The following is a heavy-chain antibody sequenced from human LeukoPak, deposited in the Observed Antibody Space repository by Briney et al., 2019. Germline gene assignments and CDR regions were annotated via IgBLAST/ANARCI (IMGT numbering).Heavy chain of an antibody. Sequence: ASVKVSCKASGYTFTDYYLHWVRQAPGQGLEWMGWINPDNGGTNYAQKFQDRVTMTRDTSISTAYMDLSNVRSDDTAVYFCARWYYGPSAHVDYWGQGTLVTVSS. CDR1: GYTFTDYY. CDR3: ARWYYGPSAHVDY. D-gene: IGHD3-16*01. CDR2: INPDNGGT. J-gene: IGHJ4*02. V-gene: IGHV1-2*02.